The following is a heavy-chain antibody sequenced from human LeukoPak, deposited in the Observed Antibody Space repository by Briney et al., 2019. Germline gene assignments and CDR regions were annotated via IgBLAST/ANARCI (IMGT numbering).Heavy chain of an antibody. V-gene: IGHV4-59*11. D-gene: IGHD3-3*01. CDR2: IYYSGST. J-gene: IGHJ3*02. CDR3: ARGIYDFWSGYSFDI. Sequence: SENLSLTCTVSGGSISSHYWSWIRQPPGKGLGWIGYIYYSGSTNYNPSLKSRVTISVDTSKNQFSLKLSSVTAADTAVYYCARGIYDFWSGYSFDIWGQGTMVTVSS. CDR1: GGSISSHY.